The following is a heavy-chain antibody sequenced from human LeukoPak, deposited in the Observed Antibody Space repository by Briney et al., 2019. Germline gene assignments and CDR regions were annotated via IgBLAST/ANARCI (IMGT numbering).Heavy chain of an antibody. CDR1: GYTLTGYY. V-gene: IGHV1-2*02. J-gene: IGHJ4*02. Sequence: ASVKVSCKASGYTLTGYYMHWVGQAPGQGLEWMGWINTNSVGTNYAQTFHGRVTMTRDTSISTAYMELSRLRSDDTAVYYCATDSSGSPLDYWGQGTLVTVSS. CDR3: ATDSSGSPLDY. CDR2: INTNSVGT. D-gene: IGHD3-10*01.